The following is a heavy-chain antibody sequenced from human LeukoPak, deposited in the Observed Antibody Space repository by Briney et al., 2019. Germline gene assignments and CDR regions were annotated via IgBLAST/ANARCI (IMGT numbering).Heavy chain of an antibody. Sequence: WYDGSNNYFPSSVQGRFTISRDNSKNTLYLQMNSLRAEDTAVYYCARESVKSAAEVYFDYWGQGTLVTVSS. V-gene: IGHV3-33*01. J-gene: IGHJ4*02. D-gene: IGHD6-13*01. CDR3: ARESVKSAAEVYFDY. CDR2: WYDGSNN.